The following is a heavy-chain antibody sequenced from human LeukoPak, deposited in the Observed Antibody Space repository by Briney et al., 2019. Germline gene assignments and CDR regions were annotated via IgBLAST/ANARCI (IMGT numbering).Heavy chain of an antibody. Sequence: AVKVSCQASRYTFTSYDIKWVRQATGQGREWMGCMNPTSGNTGYAQDVQARVTITRSTSISTAYMELRSLRSEDTAVYYCARVGLQYYYYYYMDAWGKGSTVTASS. CDR2: MNPTSGNT. CDR1: RYTFTSYD. J-gene: IGHJ6*03. V-gene: IGHV1-8*01. CDR3: ARVGLQYYYYYYMDA.